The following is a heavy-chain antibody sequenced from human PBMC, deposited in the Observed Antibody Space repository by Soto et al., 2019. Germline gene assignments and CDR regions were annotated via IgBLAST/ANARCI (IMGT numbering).Heavy chain of an antibody. J-gene: IGHJ4*02. D-gene: IGHD5-12*01. V-gene: IGHV3-7*01. CDR3: ARGGYSGYDLWDY. Sequence: GGSLRLSCAASGFTFSSYWMSWVRQAPGKGLEWVANIKQDGSGKYYVDSVKGRFTISRDNAKNSLYLQMNSLRAEDTAVYYCARGGYSGYDLWDYWGQGTLVTVSS. CDR2: IKQDGSGK. CDR1: GFTFSSYW.